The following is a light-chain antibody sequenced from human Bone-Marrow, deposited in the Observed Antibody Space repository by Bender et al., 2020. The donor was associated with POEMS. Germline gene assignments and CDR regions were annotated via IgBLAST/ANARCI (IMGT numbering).Light chain of an antibody. CDR1: SSDVGYYNY. J-gene: IGLJ1*01. V-gene: IGLV2-11*01. CDR2: DVS. CDR3: CSYAGSSTFAYV. Sequence: QSALTQPASVSGSPGQSITISCTGTSSDVGYYNYVSWYQQHPGKAPKLLIYDVSERPSGVPDRFSGSKSGNTASLTISGLQAEDEADYHCCSYAGSSTFAYVFGTGTKVTVL.